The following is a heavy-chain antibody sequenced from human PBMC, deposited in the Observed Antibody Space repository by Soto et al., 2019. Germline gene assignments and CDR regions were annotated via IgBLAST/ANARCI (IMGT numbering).Heavy chain of an antibody. V-gene: IGHV1-69*13. CDR2: IIPIFGTS. Sequence: GASVKVSCKASGGTFSSYAISWVLQAPGQGLEWMGWIIPIFGTSNYAQKFQGRVTITADESTSTAYMELSSLRSEDTAVYYCAGSLRGYSYGHFDYWGQGTLVTVSS. D-gene: IGHD5-18*01. CDR1: GGTFSSYA. J-gene: IGHJ4*02. CDR3: AGSLRGYSYGHFDY.